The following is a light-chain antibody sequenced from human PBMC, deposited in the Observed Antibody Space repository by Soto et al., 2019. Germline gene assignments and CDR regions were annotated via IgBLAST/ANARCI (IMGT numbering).Light chain of an antibody. CDR1: QSISSN. Sequence: EIVMTQSPATLSVSPGERATLSCRASQSISSNLAWYQQKPGQAPRLLIYGASTRAAAIPARFSGSGSGTEFTLTISSLKSEDFAVYYCQHYSNWPPWTFGQGTKVEIK. CDR3: QHYSNWPPWT. J-gene: IGKJ1*01. V-gene: IGKV3-15*01. CDR2: GAS.